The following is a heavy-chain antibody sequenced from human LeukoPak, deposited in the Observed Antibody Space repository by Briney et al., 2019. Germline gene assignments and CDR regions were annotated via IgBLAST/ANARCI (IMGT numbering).Heavy chain of an antibody. D-gene: IGHD6-19*01. CDR2: IYYSGST. CDR3: ARGRLARSPYFDY. V-gene: IGHV4-59*01. Sequence: PSETLSLTCTVSGGSFSSYYWSWIRQPPGKGLEWIGYIYYSGSTDYNPSLKSRVTISIETSKNQFSLNLSFVTAADTAVYYCARGRLARSPYFDYWGQGTLVTVSS. J-gene: IGHJ4*02. CDR1: GGSFSSYY.